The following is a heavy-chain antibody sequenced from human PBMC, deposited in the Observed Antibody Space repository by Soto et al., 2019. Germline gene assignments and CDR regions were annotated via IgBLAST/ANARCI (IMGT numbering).Heavy chain of an antibody. J-gene: IGHJ3*02. CDR2: ISYDGTNR. Sequence: GRSLRLSFAASRFTFSSSGMHWGGPAQGKGLGWLAVISYDGTNREYADSVNGRFTISRDNSKNTLYLKMKSMRAEDTGVYYCASDHPGDGAFDIGGQGTMVT. CDR3: ASDHPGDGAFDI. D-gene: IGHD2-21*02. CDR1: RFTFSSSG. V-gene: IGHV3-30-3*01.